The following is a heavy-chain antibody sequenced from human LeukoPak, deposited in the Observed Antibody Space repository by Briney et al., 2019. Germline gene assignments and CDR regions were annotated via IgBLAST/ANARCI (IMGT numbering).Heavy chain of an antibody. CDR2: MNPNSGNR. D-gene: IGHD4-23*01. V-gene: IGHV1-8*03. CDR1: GYTFTSYD. J-gene: IGHJ3*02. Sequence: ASVKVSCKASGYTFTSYDINWVRQATGQGLEWMGWMNPNSGNRGYAQKFQGRVTITRNTSISTAYMELSSLRSEDTAVYYCARRLGLRWDLQAFDIWGEGRMVTVSS. CDR3: ARRLGLRWDLQAFDI.